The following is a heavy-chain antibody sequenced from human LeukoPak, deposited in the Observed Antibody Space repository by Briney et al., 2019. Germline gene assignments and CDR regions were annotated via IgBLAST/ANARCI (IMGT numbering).Heavy chain of an antibody. CDR2: IYYSGST. J-gene: IGHJ6*02. D-gene: IGHD2-15*01. V-gene: IGHV4-39*07. CDR3: ARDRDIGTYYYYYGMDV. CDR1: GGSISSSSYY. Sequence: SETLSLTCTVSGGSISSSSYYWGWIRQPPGKGLEWIGSIYYSGSTYYNPSLKSRVTISVGTSKNQFSMKLNSVTAADTAVYYCARDRDIGTYYYYYGMDVWGQGTTVTVSS.